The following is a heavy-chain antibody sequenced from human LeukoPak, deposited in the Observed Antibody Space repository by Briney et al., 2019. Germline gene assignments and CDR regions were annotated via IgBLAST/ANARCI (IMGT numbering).Heavy chain of an antibody. J-gene: IGHJ6*02. V-gene: IGHV3-23*01. CDR2: ISGSGGST. CDR1: GFTFSSYA. D-gene: IGHD3-10*01. Sequence: PGGCLRLSCAASGFTFSSYAMSWVRQAPGKGLEWVSAISGSGGSTYYADSVKGRFTISRDNSKNTLYLQMNSLRAEDTAVYYCAIAVAFGDGMDVWGQGTTVTVSS. CDR3: AIAVAFGDGMDV.